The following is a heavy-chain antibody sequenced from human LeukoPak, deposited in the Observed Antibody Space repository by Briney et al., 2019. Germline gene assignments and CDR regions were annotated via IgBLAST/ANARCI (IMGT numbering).Heavy chain of an antibody. J-gene: IGHJ4*02. CDR1: GVTFSSYS. Sequence: GSXRLSCAASGVTFSSYSMNWVRQAPGRGVEGVSCISSSRSYIYYADSVKGGFTISRDNAQHSLYLQMTSLSAEDTAVYYCARIVGVGYFDYWGQGTLVTVSS. CDR2: ISSSRSYI. CDR3: ARIVGVGYFDY. D-gene: IGHD2-15*01. V-gene: IGHV3-21*01.